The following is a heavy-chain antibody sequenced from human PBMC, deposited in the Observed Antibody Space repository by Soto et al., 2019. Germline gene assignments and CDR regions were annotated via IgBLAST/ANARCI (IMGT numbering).Heavy chain of an antibody. CDR2: ISYDGSNK. Sequence: QVQLVESGGGVVQPGRSLRLSCAASGFTFSSYAMHWVRQAPGKGLEWVAVISYDGSNKYYADSVKGRFTNSRDNSKNTLYLQMNSLRAEDTAVYYCARIYSSSSISSYWGQGTLVTVSS. J-gene: IGHJ4*02. V-gene: IGHV3-30-3*01. D-gene: IGHD6-6*01. CDR1: GFTFSSYA. CDR3: ARIYSSSSISSY.